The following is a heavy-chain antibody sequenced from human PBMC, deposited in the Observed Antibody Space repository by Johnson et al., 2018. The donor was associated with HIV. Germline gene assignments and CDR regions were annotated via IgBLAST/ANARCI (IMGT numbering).Heavy chain of an antibody. J-gene: IGHJ3*02. CDR3: ARDKYGVPSGTFDI. Sequence: VQLVESGGGVVQPGGSLRLSCVASGFTFSSYWMHWVRQVPGKGLMWVSRINSDGSRTSYGDSVKGRVTISRDNAKNTLYVQMNNLRAEDTAFYYCARDKYGVPSGTFDIWGQGTMVTVSS. V-gene: IGHV3-74*01. CDR2: INSDGSRT. CDR1: GFTFSSYW. D-gene: IGHD4-17*01.